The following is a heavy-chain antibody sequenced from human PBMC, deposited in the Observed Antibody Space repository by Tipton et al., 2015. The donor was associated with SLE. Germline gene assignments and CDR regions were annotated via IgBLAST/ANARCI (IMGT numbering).Heavy chain of an antibody. D-gene: IGHD3-16*02. CDR1: GGSSSGYY. CDR3: ARGRVDYIRGTYRPSSLDY. J-gene: IGHJ4*02. Sequence: TLSLTCGVNGGSSSGYYWSWIRQSPGKALEWIGDIHDSGHNIYNPSLKSRVSISVDTSNNQISLKLTSVTAADTAVYYCARGRVDYIRGTYRPSSLDYWGQGTQVTVSS. CDR2: IHDSGHN. V-gene: IGHV4-34*01.